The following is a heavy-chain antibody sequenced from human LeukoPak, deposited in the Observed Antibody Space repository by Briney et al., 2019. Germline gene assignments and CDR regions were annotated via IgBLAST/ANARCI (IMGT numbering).Heavy chain of an antibody. Sequence: GGSLRLSCAGSGFTFSTYSMHWVRQAPGKGLEYVSAISSNGGSTYYANSVKGRFTISRDNSKNTLYLQMGSLRAEDMAVYYCARYGDYGDDAFDIWGQGTMVTVSS. CDR2: ISSNGGST. J-gene: IGHJ3*02. CDR1: GFTFSTYS. CDR3: ARYGDYGDDAFDI. V-gene: IGHV3-64*01. D-gene: IGHD4-17*01.